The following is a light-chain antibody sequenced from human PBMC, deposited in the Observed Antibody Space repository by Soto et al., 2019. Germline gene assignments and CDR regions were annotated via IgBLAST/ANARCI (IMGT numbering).Light chain of an antibody. V-gene: IGLV1-40*01. Sequence: QSVLTQPPSVSGAPGQRVTIPCTGSSSNIGSFYDVHWYQQLPGTVPKLLIYGDNNRPSGVPDRFSGSKSGTAASLAITGLQAEDEADYYCQSYDNSLNHVVFGGETKLTVL. CDR1: SSNIGSFYD. J-gene: IGLJ2*01. CDR3: QSYDNSLNHVV. CDR2: GDN.